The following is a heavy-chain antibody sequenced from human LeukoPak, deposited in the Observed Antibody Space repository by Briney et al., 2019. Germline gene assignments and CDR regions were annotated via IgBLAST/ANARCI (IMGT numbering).Heavy chain of an antibody. CDR2: IYHSGST. CDR3: ARVAGGGFHMDV. Sequence: PSETLSLTCTVSGYSISSGYYWGWIRQPPGKGLEWIGSIYHSGSTYYNPSLKSRVTISVDTSKNQFSLKLSSVTAADTAVYYCARVAGGGFHMDVWGKGTTVTISS. D-gene: IGHD3-16*01. CDR1: GYSISSGYY. J-gene: IGHJ6*03. V-gene: IGHV4-38-2*02.